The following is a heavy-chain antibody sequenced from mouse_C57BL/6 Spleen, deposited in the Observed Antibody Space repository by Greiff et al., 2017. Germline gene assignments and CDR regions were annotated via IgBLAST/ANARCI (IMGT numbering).Heavy chain of an antibody. J-gene: IGHJ2*01. CDR1: GYTFTSYW. CDR3: ARCRAYYSNYECFDY. Sequence: QVQLQQPGAELVKPGASVKMSCKASGYTFTSYWITWVKQRPGQGLEWIGDIYPGSGSTNYNEKFKSKATLTVDTSSSTAYMQLSSLTSEDSAVYYCARCRAYYSNYECFDYWGQGTTLTVSS. CDR2: IYPGSGST. D-gene: IGHD2-5*01. V-gene: IGHV1-55*01.